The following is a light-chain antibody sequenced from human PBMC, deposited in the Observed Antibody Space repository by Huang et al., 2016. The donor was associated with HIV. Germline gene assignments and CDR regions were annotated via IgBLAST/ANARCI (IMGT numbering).Light chain of an antibody. CDR2: AAS. Sequence: AIRMTQSPSSLSASTGDRVNITCRANKDINNFLAWYQQKPGKAPNLLIYAASILETGVPSRFSCSGSGTEFNLSISCLQSEDFATYYCQQYYSYRTFGQGTQVEIK. J-gene: IGKJ1*01. CDR1: KDINNF. CDR3: QQYYSYRT. V-gene: IGKV1-8*01.